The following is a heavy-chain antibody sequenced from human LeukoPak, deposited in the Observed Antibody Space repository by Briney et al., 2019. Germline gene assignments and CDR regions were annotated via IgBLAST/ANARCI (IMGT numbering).Heavy chain of an antibody. V-gene: IGHV4-34*01. J-gene: IGHJ5*02. Sequence: PSEALSLTCAVYGGSFSGYYWSWIRQPPGKGLEGIGEINHSGSTNYNPSLKSRVTISVDKSKNQFSLKLSSVTAADTAVYYCASTSQVVIAAANNWFDPWGQGTLVTVSS. D-gene: IGHD6-13*01. CDR3: ASTSQVVIAAANNWFDP. CDR2: INHSGST. CDR1: GGSFSGYY.